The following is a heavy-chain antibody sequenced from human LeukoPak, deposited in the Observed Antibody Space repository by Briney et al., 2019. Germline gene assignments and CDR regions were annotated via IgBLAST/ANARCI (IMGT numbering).Heavy chain of an antibody. CDR1: GFTFSNYA. Sequence: PGGSMRLSCAASGFTFSNYAMIWVRQAPGKGLEWVSAISGSGGSPYYADSVEGRFTVSRDNSKSTLHLQLNSLRAEDTAVYYCAKRQVSAAPGALDYWGQGTLLTVSS. CDR2: ISGSGGSP. D-gene: IGHD6-13*01. CDR3: AKRQVSAAPGALDY. V-gene: IGHV3-23*01. J-gene: IGHJ4*02.